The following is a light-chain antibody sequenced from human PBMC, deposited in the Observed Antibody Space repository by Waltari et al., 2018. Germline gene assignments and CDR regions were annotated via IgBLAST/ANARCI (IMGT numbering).Light chain of an antibody. CDR2: DAS. Sequence: EIVLTQSPATLSLSPGARATLPCRASQRVSSYLAWYQQRPGQAPRLLIYDASSRATGIPARFSGSGSGTDFSLTISSLEPEDFAVYYCQQRTNWPLTFGGGTKVEIK. J-gene: IGKJ4*01. CDR1: QRVSSY. CDR3: QQRTNWPLT. V-gene: IGKV3-11*01.